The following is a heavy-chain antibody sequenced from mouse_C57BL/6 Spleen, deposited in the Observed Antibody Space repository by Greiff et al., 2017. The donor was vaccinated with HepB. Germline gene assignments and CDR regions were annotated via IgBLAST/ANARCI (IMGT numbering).Heavy chain of an antibody. D-gene: IGHD1-1*01. CDR3: TRPGSLYWYFDV. Sequence: DVMLVESGGGLVQPGGSMKLSCAASGFTFSDAWMDWVRQSPEKGLEWVAEIRNKANNHATYYAESVKGRFTISRDDSKSSVYLQMNSLRAEDTGIYYCTRPGSLYWYFDVWGTGTTVTVSS. CDR2: IRNKANNHAT. J-gene: IGHJ1*03. CDR1: GFTFSDAW. V-gene: IGHV6-6*01.